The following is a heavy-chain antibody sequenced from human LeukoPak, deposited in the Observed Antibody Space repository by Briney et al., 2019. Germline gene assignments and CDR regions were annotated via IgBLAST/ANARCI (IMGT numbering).Heavy chain of an antibody. CDR1: GFSFRNYW. CDR3: SKEDFDL. J-gene: IGHJ1*01. CDR2: IRQDGKEI. D-gene: IGHD3-9*01. V-gene: IGHV3-7*01. Sequence: PGGSLRLSCAASGFSFRNYWMRWVRQAPGKGLEWLAAIRQDGKEIYYADSVKARFTLSRDNTKKSVYLQMNRLRAEDTAVYYCSKEDFDLWGQGSLVTVSS.